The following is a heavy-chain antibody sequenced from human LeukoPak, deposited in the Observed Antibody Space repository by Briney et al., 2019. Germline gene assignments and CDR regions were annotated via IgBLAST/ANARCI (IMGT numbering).Heavy chain of an antibody. J-gene: IGHJ6*02. Sequence: PSETLSLTCTVSGGSISNGGYYWSWIRQHPGKGLEWIGYIYYSGSTYYNPSLKSRVTISVDTSKNQFSLKLSSVTAADTAVYYCARDNGSPGDYYYGMDVWGQGTTVTVSS. D-gene: IGHD3-10*01. V-gene: IGHV4-31*03. CDR2: IYYSGST. CDR3: ARDNGSPGDYYYGMDV. CDR1: GGSISNGGYY.